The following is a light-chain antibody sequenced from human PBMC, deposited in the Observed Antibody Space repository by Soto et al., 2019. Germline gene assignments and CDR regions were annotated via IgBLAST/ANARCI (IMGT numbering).Light chain of an antibody. CDR2: GAS. J-gene: IGKJ2*02. CDR1: QSVSSSY. V-gene: IGKV3-20*01. Sequence: EIVLTQSPGTLSLSPGERATLSCRASQSVSSSYLAWYQQKPGQAPRLLLYGASSRATGIPDRCSGSGSGTAITLTISRLELEDFAVYYWQQYGSSPCTFGQGTKLEIK. CDR3: QQYGSSPCT.